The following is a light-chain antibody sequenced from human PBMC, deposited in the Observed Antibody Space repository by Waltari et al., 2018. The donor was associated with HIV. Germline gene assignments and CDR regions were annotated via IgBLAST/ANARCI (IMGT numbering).Light chain of an antibody. V-gene: IGKV1-39*01. CDR2: AAS. CDR1: ISSY. CDR3: QQSYSTPLT. J-gene: IGKJ4*01. Sequence: ISSYLNWYQQKPGKAPKFLIYAASSLQSGVPSRFSGSGSGTDFTLTISSLQPEDFATYYCQQSYSTPLTFGGGTKVEIK.